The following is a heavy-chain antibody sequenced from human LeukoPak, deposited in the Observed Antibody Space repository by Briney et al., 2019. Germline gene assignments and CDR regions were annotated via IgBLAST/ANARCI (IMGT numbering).Heavy chain of an antibody. D-gene: IGHD6-13*01. CDR2: IRYDGSNK. V-gene: IGHV3-30*02. J-gene: IGHJ5*02. CDR1: GFTFSSYG. Sequence: PGGSLRLSCAASGFTFSSYGMHWVRQAPGKGLEWVAFIRYDGSNKYYADSVKGRFTISRDNSKNTLYLQMNSLRAEDTAVYYPAKPRIAAAGTFDPWGQETLVTVSS. CDR3: AKPRIAAAGTFDP.